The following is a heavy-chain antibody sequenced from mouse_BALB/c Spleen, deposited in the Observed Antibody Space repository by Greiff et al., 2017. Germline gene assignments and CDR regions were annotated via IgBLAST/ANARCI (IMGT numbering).Heavy chain of an antibody. V-gene: IGHV1-53*01. J-gene: IGHJ2*01. D-gene: IGHD2-14*01. CDR3: ARSGYRYDGYYFDY. Sequence: QVQLQQPGAELVKPGASVKLSCKASGYTFTSYWMHWVKLRPGQGFEWIGEINPSNGGTKYNEKFKGKATLTADKSSSTAYMQLSSLTSEDSAVYFCARSGYRYDGYYFDYWGQGTTLTVSS. CDR1: GYTFTSYW. CDR2: INPSNGGT.